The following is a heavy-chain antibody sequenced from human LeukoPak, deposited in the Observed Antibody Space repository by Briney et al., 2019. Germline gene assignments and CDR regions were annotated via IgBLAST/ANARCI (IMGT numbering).Heavy chain of an antibody. CDR1: GYRFTSYW. V-gene: IGHV5-51*01. CDR3: ARHPGAAAADY. J-gene: IGHJ4*02. D-gene: IGHD6-13*01. CDR2: SYPDDSHT. Sequence: GEPLKISCKASGYRFTSYWIGWARKLPGKGLKRMESSYPDDSHTRYSPFFQGEVTISADNSISTAYLQWSSLKASDTAMYYCARHPGAAAADYWGQGTLVTVSS.